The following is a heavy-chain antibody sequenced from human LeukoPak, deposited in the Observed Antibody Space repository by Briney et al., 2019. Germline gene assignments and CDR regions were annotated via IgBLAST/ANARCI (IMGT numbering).Heavy chain of an antibody. J-gene: IGHJ6*03. V-gene: IGHV4-34*01. CDR3: ARLSVGANYYYYYYMDV. CDR1: GGSFSGYY. CDR2: INHSGST. Sequence: KTSETLSLTCAVYGGSFSGYYWSWIRQPPGKGLEWFGEINHSGSTNYNPSLKSRVTISVDTSKNQFSLKLSSVTAADTAVYYCARLSVGANYYYYYYMDVWGKGTTVTISS. D-gene: IGHD1-26*01.